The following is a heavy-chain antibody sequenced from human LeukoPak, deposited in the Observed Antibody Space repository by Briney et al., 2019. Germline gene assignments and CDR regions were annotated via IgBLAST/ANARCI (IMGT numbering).Heavy chain of an antibody. CDR1: GFTFSSYS. CDR3: ARGPSGDSTNGVCYYYYYYYMDV. CDR2: ISSSSSYI. J-gene: IGHJ6*03. Sequence: PGGSLRLSCAASGFTFSSYSMNWVRQAPGKRLEWVSSISSSSSYIYYADSVKGRFTIYRDNAKNSLYLQMNGLRAEDTAVYYCARGPSGDSTNGVCYYYYYYYMDVWGKGTTVTVSS. D-gene: IGHD2-8*01. V-gene: IGHV3-21*01.